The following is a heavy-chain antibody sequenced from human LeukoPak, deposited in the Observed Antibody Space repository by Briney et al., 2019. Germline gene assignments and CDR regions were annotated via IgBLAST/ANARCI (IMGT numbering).Heavy chain of an antibody. V-gene: IGHV3-9*01. CDR1: GFTFYDYA. CDR2: ISWNSGSI. D-gene: IGHD6-13*01. J-gene: IGHJ4*02. CDR3: AKDISSSWNYYFDY. Sequence: GRSLRLSCSASGFTFYDYAMHWVRQAPGKGLGWVSGISWNSGSIGYADSVKGRFTISRDNAKNSLYLQMNSLRAEDTALFYCAKDISSSWNYYFDYWGQGTLVTVSS.